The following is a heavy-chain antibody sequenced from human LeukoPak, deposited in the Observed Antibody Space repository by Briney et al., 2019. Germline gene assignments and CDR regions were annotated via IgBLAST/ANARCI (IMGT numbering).Heavy chain of an antibody. Sequence: ASVKVSCKASGYTFTSYGISWVRQAPGQGLEWMGWMNPNSGNTGYAQKFQGRVTMTRNTSISTAYMELSSLRSEDTALYYCARDFRTNYYYYMDVWGKGTTVTVSS. CDR3: ARDFRTNYYYYMDV. J-gene: IGHJ6*03. D-gene: IGHD1-14*01. V-gene: IGHV1-8*02. CDR2: MNPNSGNT. CDR1: GYTFTSYG.